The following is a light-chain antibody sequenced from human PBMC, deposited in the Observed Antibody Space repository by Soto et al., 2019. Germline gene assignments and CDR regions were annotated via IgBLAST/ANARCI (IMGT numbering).Light chain of an antibody. CDR1: QSVSSY. V-gene: IGKV3-11*01. Sequence: ELVLTQSPATLSLSPGERATLSCRASQSVSSYLAWYQQKPGQAPRLLIYDSSNRAAGIPARFSGSGSVTGFKLGISGLETDYCAVYDCQHDNYWPRTSGKGTKVDI. J-gene: IGKJ1*01. CDR2: DSS. CDR3: QHDNYWPRT.